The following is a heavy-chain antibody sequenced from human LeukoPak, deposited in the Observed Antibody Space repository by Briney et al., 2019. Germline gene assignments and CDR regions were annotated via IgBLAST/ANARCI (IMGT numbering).Heavy chain of an antibody. CDR2: ISTASDYI. Sequence: PGGSLRLSCAASGFTFSSYNMNWVRQAPGKGLEWVSSISTASDYIYYADSLKGRFTISRDNAKNSLYLQMNSLRAEDTALYYCAKDLEGSGYYYRFDYWGQGTLVTVSS. D-gene: IGHD3-22*01. V-gene: IGHV3-21*04. CDR1: GFTFSSYN. CDR3: AKDLEGSGYYYRFDY. J-gene: IGHJ4*02.